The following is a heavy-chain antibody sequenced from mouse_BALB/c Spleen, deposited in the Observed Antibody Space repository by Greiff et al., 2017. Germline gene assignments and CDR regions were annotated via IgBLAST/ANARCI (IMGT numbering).Heavy chain of an antibody. CDR3: GRDKGHYYYWYFDV. J-gene: IGHJ1*01. V-gene: IGHV1-37*01. CDR1: GYTFTDYN. D-gene: IGHD1-2*01. Sequence: VQLQQSGPELVKPGASVKISCKASGYTFTDYNMHWVKQSHGKSLEWIGRINPYNGDTFYNQKFKGKATLTVDKSSSTAHMELLSLTSEDSAVYYCGRDKGHYYYWYFDVWGAGTTVTVSS. CDR2: INPYNGDT.